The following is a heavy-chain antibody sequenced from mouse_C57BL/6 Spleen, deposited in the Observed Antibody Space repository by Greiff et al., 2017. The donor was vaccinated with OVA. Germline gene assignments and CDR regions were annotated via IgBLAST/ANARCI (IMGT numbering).Heavy chain of an antibody. D-gene: IGHD2-1*01. CDR2: IDPSDSYT. V-gene: IGHV1-69*01. J-gene: IGHJ4*01. CDR1: GYTFTSYW. Sequence: QVQLQQPGAELVMPGASVKLSCKASGYTFTSYWMHWVKQRPGQGLEWIGAIDPSDSYTNYNQKFKGKSTLTVDKSSSTAYMQLSSLTSEDSAVYYCLLLAFYAMDYWGQGTSVTVSS. CDR3: LLLAFYAMDY.